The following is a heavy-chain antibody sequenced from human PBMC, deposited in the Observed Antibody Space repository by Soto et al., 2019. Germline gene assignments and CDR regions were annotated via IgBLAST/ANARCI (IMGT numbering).Heavy chain of an antibody. CDR1: GGSISNDDW. J-gene: IGHJ4*02. D-gene: IGHD1-1*01. CDR2: IHHSGRT. CDR3: ARDGRGRYNLGY. Sequence: QVQLQESGPGLVKPSGTLSLTYAVSGGSISNDDWWSWVRQAPGKGLEWIGEIHHSGRTHYNPSLKSQVSMSLDKSNNQFSLNVNSVTAADTAVYYCARDGRGRYNLGYWGQGTLVTVSS. V-gene: IGHV4-4*02.